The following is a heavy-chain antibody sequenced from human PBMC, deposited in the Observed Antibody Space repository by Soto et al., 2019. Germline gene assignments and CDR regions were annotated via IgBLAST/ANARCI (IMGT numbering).Heavy chain of an antibody. CDR1: GDSVSSNSAA. J-gene: IGHJ6*02. V-gene: IGHV6-1*01. CDR2: TYYRSKWYN. D-gene: IGHD6-13*01. CDR3: ARGGRMAAAGYYYYYGMDV. Sequence: KQSQTLSLTCAISGDSVSSNSAAWNWIRQSPSRGLEWLGRTYYRSKWYNDYAVSVKSRITINPDTSKNQFSLQLNSVTPEDTAVYYCARGGRMAAAGYYYYYGMDVWGQGTTVTVSS.